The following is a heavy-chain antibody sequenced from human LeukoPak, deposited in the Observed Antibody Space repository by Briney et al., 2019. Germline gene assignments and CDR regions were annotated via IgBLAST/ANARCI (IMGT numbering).Heavy chain of an antibody. V-gene: IGHV1-46*01. CDR1: GYTFTSYY. Sequence: ASVKVSCKAFGYTFTSYYMHWVRQSPGQGLEWMGIINPSGGRTSYAQKIQGRVTMTRDTSTSTVYMELSSLRSEDTAVYYCVSSSTPPTSFDDWGQGTLVTVSS. J-gene: IGHJ4*02. D-gene: IGHD6-6*01. CDR2: INPSGGRT. CDR3: VSSSTPPTSFDD.